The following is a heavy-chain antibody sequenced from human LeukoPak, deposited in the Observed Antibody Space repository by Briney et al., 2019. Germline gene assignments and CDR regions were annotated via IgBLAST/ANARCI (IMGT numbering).Heavy chain of an antibody. CDR2: ISPGGGTT. CDR3: AAPDCGADCYSFDY. Sequence: PGGSLRLSCAVSGFAFGSEAMSWVRQSPARGLEWVASISPGGGTTYYADYVKGRFTISRDNSKNTLYLQMDSLRAEDTAVYYCAAPDCGADCYSFDYWGQGTLVTVSS. D-gene: IGHD2-21*01. CDR1: GFAFGSEA. V-gene: IGHV3-23*01. J-gene: IGHJ4*02.